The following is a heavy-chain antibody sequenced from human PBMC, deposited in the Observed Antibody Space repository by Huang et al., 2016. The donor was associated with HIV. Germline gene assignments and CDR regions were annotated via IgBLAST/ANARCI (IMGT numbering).Heavy chain of an antibody. D-gene: IGHD1-1*01. CDR3: SRVSSATYWRNYFDY. V-gene: IGHV3-23*01. Sequence: EVQLLESGGGLIQPGGSLRLSCAASGFNFSTYAMTWVRQAPGKGLEFVSTMGYRGGTTYYAASVKGRFTISRDNSKNTLYLQMNALGAEDTAVYYCSRVSSATYWRNYFDYWGQGTLVTVSS. J-gene: IGHJ4*02. CDR2: MGYRGGTT. CDR1: GFNFSTYA.